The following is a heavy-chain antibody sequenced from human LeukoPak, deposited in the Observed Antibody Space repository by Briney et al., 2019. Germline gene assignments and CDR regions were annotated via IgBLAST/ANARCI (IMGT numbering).Heavy chain of an antibody. Sequence: SETLSLTCTVSGGSISSHYWSWIRQPPGKGLEWIGYIYYSESTYYNPSLKSRLTISVDTSKNQFSLKLSSVTAADTAVYYCARDRGYGMDVWGQGTTVTVSS. J-gene: IGHJ6*02. CDR3: ARDRGYGMDV. V-gene: IGHV4-59*11. CDR1: GGSISSHY. CDR2: IYYSEST.